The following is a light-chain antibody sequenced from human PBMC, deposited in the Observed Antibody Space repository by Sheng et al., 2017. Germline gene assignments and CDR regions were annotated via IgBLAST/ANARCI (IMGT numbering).Light chain of an antibody. Sequence: QSALTQPASVSGSPGQSITISCTGTSSDVGAYNYVSWYQQHPGKAPKLMIYDVSKRPSGVPDRFSGSKSGNTASLTVSGLQADDEAAYYCQSYDNGLVIFGGGTRVIVL. CDR3: QSYDNGLVI. J-gene: IGLJ2*01. CDR2: DVS. V-gene: IGLV2-8*01. CDR1: SSDVGAYNY.